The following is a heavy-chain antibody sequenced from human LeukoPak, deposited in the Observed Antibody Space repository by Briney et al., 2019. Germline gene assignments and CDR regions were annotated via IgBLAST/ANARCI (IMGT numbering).Heavy chain of an antibody. D-gene: IGHD4-23*01. CDR2: IYHTGRT. Sequence: SQTLSLICTVSGGSIIVAAYPWSWIRQPPGKGLEWVGYIYHTGRTYSNPSLKSRVTVSVDRSKNQFSLKLSSVTAADTAVYYCARGYGDNSGAFDIWGQGTMVTVSS. CDR3: ARGYGDNSGAFDI. CDR1: GGSIIVAAYP. V-gene: IGHV4-30-2*01. J-gene: IGHJ3*02.